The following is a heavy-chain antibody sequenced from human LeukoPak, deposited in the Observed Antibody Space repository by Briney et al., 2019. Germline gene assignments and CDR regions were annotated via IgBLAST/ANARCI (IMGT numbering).Heavy chain of an antibody. CDR2: ISNRNGYT. CDR3: ARDRGTAAGNDY. J-gene: IGHJ4*02. CDR1: GFTFSDYY. D-gene: IGHD6-13*01. V-gene: IGHV3-11*05. Sequence: GRSLRLSCAASGFTFSDYYMSWIRQAPGKGLEWVSYISNRNGYTNYADSVKGRFTISRDNAKNSLYLQMNSLSAEDTAVYYCARDRGTAAGNDYWGQGTLLTVSS.